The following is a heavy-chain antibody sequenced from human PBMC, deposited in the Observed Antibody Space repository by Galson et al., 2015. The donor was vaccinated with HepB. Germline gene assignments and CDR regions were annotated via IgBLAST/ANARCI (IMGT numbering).Heavy chain of an antibody. CDR2: INHSGST. Sequence: TLSLTCAVYGGSFSGYYWSWIRQPPGKGLEWIGEINHSGSTNYNPSLKSRVTISVDTSKNQFSLKLSSVTAADTAVCYCARERYYVPYGMDVWGQGTTVTVSS. J-gene: IGHJ6*02. D-gene: IGHD3-10*02. CDR3: ARERYYVPYGMDV. CDR1: GGSFSGYY. V-gene: IGHV4-34*01.